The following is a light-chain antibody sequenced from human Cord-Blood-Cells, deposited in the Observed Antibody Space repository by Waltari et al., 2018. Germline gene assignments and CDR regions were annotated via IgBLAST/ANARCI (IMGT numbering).Light chain of an antibody. CDR3: QQSYSTPRT. J-gene: IGKJ1*01. CDR1: QSISSY. CDR2: AAS. V-gene: IGKV1-39*01. Sequence: IQITQSPSSLSASVGDRVTITCRASQSISSYLNWYQQKPGKAPNLLIYAASNLQSEVPTRLSGSGSGTDFSLTISSLQPEDFATYYWQQSYSTPRTCGRGTKVEIK.